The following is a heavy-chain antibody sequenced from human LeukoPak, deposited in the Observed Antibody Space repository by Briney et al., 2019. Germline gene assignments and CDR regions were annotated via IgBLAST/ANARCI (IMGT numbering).Heavy chain of an antibody. D-gene: IGHD6-13*01. CDR2: IYYSGST. CDR3: ARDRIAAAGFFDY. CDR1: GGSISSYY. J-gene: IGHJ4*03. Sequence: PSETLPLTCTVSGGSISSYYWSWIRQPPEKGLEWIGYIYYSGSTNYNPSLKSRVTISVDTSKNQFSLKLSSVTAADTAVYYCARDRIAAAGFFDYWGPGTTVTVSS. V-gene: IGHV4-59*01.